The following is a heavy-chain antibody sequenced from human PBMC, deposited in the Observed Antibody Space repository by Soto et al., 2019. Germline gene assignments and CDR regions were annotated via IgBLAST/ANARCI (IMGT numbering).Heavy chain of an antibody. J-gene: IGHJ4*02. CDR1: GDTFTDYY. CDR3: ARGGHVVVVTAALDY. D-gene: IGHD2-21*02. CDR2: VNPSGGHT. V-gene: IGHV1-46*01. Sequence: QVQLMQSGAEVKKPGASVKVSCKASGDTFTDYYIHWVRQAPGQGLEWMGTVNPSGGHTTYAQHFLGRVTXPXXXSXXTLYRGRTSLTSDDTAIYYCARGGHVVVVTAALDYWGQGTLVTVSS.